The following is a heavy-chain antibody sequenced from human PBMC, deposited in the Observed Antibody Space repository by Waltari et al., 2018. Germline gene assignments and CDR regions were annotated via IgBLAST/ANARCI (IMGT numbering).Heavy chain of an antibody. D-gene: IGHD2-15*01. CDR1: GFTFSSYG. CDR2: IRYDGSNK. Sequence: QVQLVESGGGVVQPGGSLRLSCAASGFTFSSYGMHWVRQAPGKGLEWVAFIRYDGSNKYYADSVKGRFTISRDNSKNTLYLQMNSLRAEDTAVYYCAKDSRYRVAATVSYVWGQGTTVTVSS. J-gene: IGHJ6*02. V-gene: IGHV3-30*02. CDR3: AKDSRYRVAATVSYV.